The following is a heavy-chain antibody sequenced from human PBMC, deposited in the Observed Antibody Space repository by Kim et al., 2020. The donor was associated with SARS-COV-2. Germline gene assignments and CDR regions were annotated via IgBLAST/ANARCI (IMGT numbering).Heavy chain of an antibody. Sequence: TCDTPSLKTRITISVDTSKTEFALKLSAVNAADTGVYYCARVTVHANFDYWGQGTLVTVSS. D-gene: IGHD4-4*01. V-gene: IGHV4-31*02. CDR3: ARVTVHANFDY. J-gene: IGHJ4*02. CDR2: T.